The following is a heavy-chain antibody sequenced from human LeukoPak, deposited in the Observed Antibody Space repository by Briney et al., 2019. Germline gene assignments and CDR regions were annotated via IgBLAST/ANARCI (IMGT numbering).Heavy chain of an antibody. V-gene: IGHV3-30-3*01. CDR2: ISYDGSNK. Sequence: SCTASGGTFSSYAMHWVRQAPGKGLERVAVISYDGSNKYYADSVKGRFTISRDNSKNTLYLQMNSLRAEDTAVYYCARVREGDWGQGTLVTVSS. CDR1: GGTFSSYA. CDR3: ARVREGD. D-gene: IGHD3-10*01. J-gene: IGHJ4*02.